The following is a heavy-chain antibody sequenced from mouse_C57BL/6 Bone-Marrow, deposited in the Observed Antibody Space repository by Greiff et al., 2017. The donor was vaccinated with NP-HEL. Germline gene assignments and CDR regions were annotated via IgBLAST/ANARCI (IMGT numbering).Heavy chain of an antibody. CDR3: ARDSSGPYYFDY. V-gene: IGHV5-16*01. J-gene: IGHJ2*01. D-gene: IGHD3-2*02. CDR1: GFTFSDYY. CDR2: INYDGSST. Sequence: EVKVVESEGGLVQPGSSMKLSCTASGFTFSDYYMAWVRQVPEKGLEWVANINYDGSSTYYLDSLKSRFIISRDNAKNILYLQMSSLKSEDTATYYCARDSSGPYYFDYWGQGTTLTVSS.